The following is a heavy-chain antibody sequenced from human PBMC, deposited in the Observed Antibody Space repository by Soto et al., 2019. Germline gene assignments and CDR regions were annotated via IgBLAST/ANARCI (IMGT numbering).Heavy chain of an antibody. Sequence: GGSLRLSCAASGFTFSSYAMSWVRQAPGKGLEWVSAISGSGGSTYYADSVKGRFTISRDNSKNTLYLQMNSLRAEDTAVYYGAKGTVTMVRGVQSLYDYWGQGTLVTVSS. CDR2: ISGSGGST. CDR3: AKGTVTMVRGVQSLYDY. V-gene: IGHV3-23*01. CDR1: GFTFSSYA. D-gene: IGHD3-10*01. J-gene: IGHJ4*02.